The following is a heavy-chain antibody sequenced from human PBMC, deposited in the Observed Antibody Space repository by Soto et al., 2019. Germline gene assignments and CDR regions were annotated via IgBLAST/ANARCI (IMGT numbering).Heavy chain of an antibody. CDR1: GGSISSYY. J-gene: IGHJ5*02. CDR3: ARRYSGTEDDNWFDP. Sequence: QVQLQESGPGLVKPSETLSLTCTVSGGSISSYYWSWIRQPPGKGLEWIGYIYYSGSTNYNPSLKSRVPTSVDPSKNQFSLKLSSVTAADTALYYCARRYSGTEDDNWFDPWGQGTLVTVSS. D-gene: IGHD1-26*01. CDR2: IYYSGST. V-gene: IGHV4-59*08.